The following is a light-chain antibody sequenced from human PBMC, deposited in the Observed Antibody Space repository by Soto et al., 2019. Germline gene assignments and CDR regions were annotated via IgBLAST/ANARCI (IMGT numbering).Light chain of an antibody. CDR1: SGHSSYA. CDR3: QTWGTGTRGV. CDR2: LNSDGSH. V-gene: IGLV4-69*01. J-gene: IGLJ3*02. Sequence: QAVVTQSPSASASLGASVKRTCTLSSGHSSYAIAWHQQQPEKGPRYLMKLNSDGSHSKGDGIPDRFSGSSSGAERYLTISSLQSEDEADYYCQTWGTGTRGVFGGGTKVTVL.